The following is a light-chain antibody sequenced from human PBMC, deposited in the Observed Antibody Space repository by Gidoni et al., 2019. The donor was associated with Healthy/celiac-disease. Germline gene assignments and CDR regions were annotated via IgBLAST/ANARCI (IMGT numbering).Light chain of an antibody. CDR1: QDISNY. CDR2: DAS. CDR3: QQYDNLPRIT. V-gene: IGKV1-33*01. J-gene: IGKJ5*01. Sequence: DIQMTQSPSSLSASVGDRVTITCQASQDISNYLNWYQQKPGKAPKLPIYDASNLETGVPSRFSGSGSGTDFTFTISSLQPEDIATYYCQQYDNLPRITFGQGTRLEIK.